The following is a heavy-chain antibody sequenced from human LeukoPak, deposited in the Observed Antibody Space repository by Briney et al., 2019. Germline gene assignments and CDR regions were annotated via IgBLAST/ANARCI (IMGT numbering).Heavy chain of an antibody. J-gene: IGHJ4*02. Sequence: SETLSLTRTVSGGSISSYYWSWIRQPPGKGLEWIGYIYYSGSTNYNPSLKSRVTISVDTSKNQFSLKLSSVTAADTAVYYCARGYYDSSGYYVLDYWGQGTLVTVSS. D-gene: IGHD3-22*01. CDR1: GGSISSYY. CDR2: IYYSGST. CDR3: ARGYYDSSGYYVLDY. V-gene: IGHV4-59*01.